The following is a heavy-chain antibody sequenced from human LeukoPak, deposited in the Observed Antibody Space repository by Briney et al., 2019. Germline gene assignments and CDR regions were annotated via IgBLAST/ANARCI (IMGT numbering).Heavy chain of an antibody. CDR2: IYHSGST. CDR3: ARVYSSSYDFDY. D-gene: IGHD6-6*01. CDR1: GASISSYY. V-gene: IGHV4-59*12. J-gene: IGHJ4*02. Sequence: SETLSLTCTVSGASISSYYWSWIRQPPGKGLEWIGYIYHSGSTYYNPSLKSRVTISVDRSKNQFSLKLSSVTAADTAVYYCARVYSSSYDFDYWGQGTLVTVSS.